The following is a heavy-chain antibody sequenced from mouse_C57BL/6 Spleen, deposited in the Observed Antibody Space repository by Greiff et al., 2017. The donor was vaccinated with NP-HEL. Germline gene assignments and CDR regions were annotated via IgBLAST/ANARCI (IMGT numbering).Heavy chain of an antibody. V-gene: IGHV1-26*01. Sequence: LMEPGASVKISCKASGYTFTDYYMNWVKQSHGKSLESIGDINPNNGGTSYNQKFKGKATLTVDKSSSTAYMELRSLTSEDSAVYYCARRLYDGYYYFDYWGQGTTLTVSS. CDR2: INPNNGGT. CDR3: ARRLYDGYYYFDY. CDR1: GYTFTDYY. D-gene: IGHD2-3*01. J-gene: IGHJ2*01.